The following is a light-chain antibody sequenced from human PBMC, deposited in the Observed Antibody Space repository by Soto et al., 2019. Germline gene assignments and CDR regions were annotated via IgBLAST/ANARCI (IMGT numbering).Light chain of an antibody. V-gene: IGLV1-44*01. CDR2: SYY. J-gene: IGLJ2*01. CDR1: TSNIGSRT. CDR3: AAWDDSLNGHVV. Sequence: QSVLTQPPSASGTPGQRVTISGSGSTSNIGSRTVNWYQQLPGTAPKLLISSYYQRPSGVPDPFSASKSGTSASLAISGLQSEDEAEYYCAAWDDSLNGHVVFGVGTQLTVL.